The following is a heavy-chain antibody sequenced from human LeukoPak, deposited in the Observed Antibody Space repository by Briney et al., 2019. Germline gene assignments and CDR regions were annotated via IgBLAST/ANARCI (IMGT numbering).Heavy chain of an antibody. D-gene: IGHD4-17*01. CDR3: ARENTVTTWGFDY. V-gene: IGHV1-46*01. Sequence: ASVTVSCKASGYTFTSYYMHWVRQAPGQGLEWMGIINPSGGSTSYAQKFQGRVTMTRDMSTSTVYMELSSLRSEDTAVYYCARENTVTTWGFDYWGQGTLVTVSS. J-gene: IGHJ4*02. CDR1: GYTFTSYY. CDR2: INPSGGST.